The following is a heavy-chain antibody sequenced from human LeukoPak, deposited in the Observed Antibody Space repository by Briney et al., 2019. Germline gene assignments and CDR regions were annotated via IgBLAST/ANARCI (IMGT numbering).Heavy chain of an antibody. CDR2: ISYDGSNT. Sequence: GGSLRLSCAASGFTFSSYGMHWVREAPGKGLEWVAVISYDGSNTNYADSVKGRFTISRDNSKNTLYLQMISLRAEDTAVYYCAKREEYDGFQHWGQGTLVTVSS. D-gene: IGHD3-3*01. V-gene: IGHV3-30*18. CDR1: GFTFSSYG. J-gene: IGHJ1*01. CDR3: AKREEYDGFQH.